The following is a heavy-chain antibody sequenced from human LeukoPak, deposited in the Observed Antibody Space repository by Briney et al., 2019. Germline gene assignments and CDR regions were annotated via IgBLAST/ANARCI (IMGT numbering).Heavy chain of an antibody. V-gene: IGHV4-34*01. CDR1: GGSFSGYY. D-gene: IGHD2-15*01. CDR3: ARARYCSGGSCYPIYYYYYGMDV. Sequence: SETLSLTCAVYGGSFSGYYWSWIRQPPGKGLEWIGEINHSGSTNYNPSLKSRVTISVDTSKNQFSLKLSSVTAADTAVCYCARARYCSGGSCYPIYYYYYGMDVWGQGTTVTVSS. CDR2: INHSGST. J-gene: IGHJ6*02.